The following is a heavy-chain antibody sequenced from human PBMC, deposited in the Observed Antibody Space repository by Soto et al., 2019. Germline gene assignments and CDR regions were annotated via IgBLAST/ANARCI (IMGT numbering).Heavy chain of an antibody. J-gene: IGHJ4*02. CDR3: AGGVLRPTLDY. D-gene: IGHD1-26*01. V-gene: IGHV1-2*02. CDR2: INPNSGGT. Sequence: QVQLVQSGAEVKKPGSSVKVSCKASGGTFSSYAISWVRQAPGQGLEWMGWINPNSGGTNYAQKFQGRVTMTRDTSISTAYMELSRLRSDDTAVYYCAGGVLRPTLDYWGQGTLVTVSS. CDR1: GGTFSSYA.